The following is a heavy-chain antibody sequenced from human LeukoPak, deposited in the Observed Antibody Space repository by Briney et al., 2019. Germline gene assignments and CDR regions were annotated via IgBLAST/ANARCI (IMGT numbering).Heavy chain of an antibody. D-gene: IGHD3-22*01. CDR3: AKDRHITMIVVVIDY. Sequence: GGSLRLSCAASGFTFSSYSMNWVRQAPGKGLEWVSSISSSSNYIYYADSVKGRFTISRDNAKNSLYLQMNSLRAEDTAVYYCAKDRHITMIVVVIDYWGQGTLVTVSS. CDR2: ISSSSNYI. J-gene: IGHJ4*02. CDR1: GFTFSSYS. V-gene: IGHV3-21*04.